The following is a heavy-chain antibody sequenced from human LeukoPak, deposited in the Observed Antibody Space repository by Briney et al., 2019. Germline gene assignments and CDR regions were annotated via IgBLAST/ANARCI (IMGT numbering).Heavy chain of an antibody. D-gene: IGHD4-17*01. CDR2: ISGNGGST. CDR1: GFTFSNYA. Sequence: PGGSLRLSCAASGFTFSNYAMNWVRKAPGKGLEWVSGISGNGGSTYYADSVKGRFTISRDNSKNTLYVQMNSLRAEDTAIYYCALVTTDRPFDYWGQGTLVTVSS. CDR3: ALVTTDRPFDY. V-gene: IGHV3-23*01. J-gene: IGHJ4*02.